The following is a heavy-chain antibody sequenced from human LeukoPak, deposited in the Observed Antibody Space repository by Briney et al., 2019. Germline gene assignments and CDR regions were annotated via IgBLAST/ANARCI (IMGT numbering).Heavy chain of an antibody. CDR1: GGSISSSSYY. J-gene: IGHJ4*02. CDR2: IYYSGST. D-gene: IGHD3-3*01. Sequence: PAETLSLTCTVSGGSISSSSYYWGWIRQPPGKGLEWIGSIYYSGSTYYNPSLKSRVTISVDTSKNQFSLKLSSATAADTAVYYCARCGYYDFWSGYNPATFDYWGQGTLVTVSS. CDR3: ARCGYYDFWSGYNPATFDY. V-gene: IGHV4-39*01.